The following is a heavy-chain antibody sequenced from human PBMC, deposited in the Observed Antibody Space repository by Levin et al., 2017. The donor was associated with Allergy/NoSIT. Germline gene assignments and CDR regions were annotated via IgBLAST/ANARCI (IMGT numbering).Heavy chain of an antibody. CDR3: AKVFSGVTDDAFDI. V-gene: IGHV3-23*01. CDR2: ISGSGGST. D-gene: IGHD4-11*01. CDR1: GFTFSSYA. J-gene: IGHJ3*02. Sequence: GESLKISCAASGFTFSSYAMSWVRQAPGKGLEWVSAISGSGGSTYYADSVKGRFTISRDNSKNTLYLQMNSLRAEDTAVYYCAKVFSGVTDDAFDIWGQGTMVTVSS.